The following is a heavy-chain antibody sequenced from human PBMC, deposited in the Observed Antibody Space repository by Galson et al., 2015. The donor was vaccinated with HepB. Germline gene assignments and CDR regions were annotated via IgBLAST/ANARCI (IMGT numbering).Heavy chain of an antibody. Sequence: SETLSLTCTVSGGSISSYYWSWIRQPPGKGLEWIGYIYSSGSTNYNPSLKSRVTISVDTSKNQFSLKLSSVTAADTAVYYCARHGTITSRYSYGMDVWGQGTTVTVSS. CDR1: GGSISSYY. CDR3: ARHGTITSRYSYGMDV. D-gene: IGHD2-2*01. CDR2: IYSSGST. J-gene: IGHJ6*02. V-gene: IGHV4-59*08.